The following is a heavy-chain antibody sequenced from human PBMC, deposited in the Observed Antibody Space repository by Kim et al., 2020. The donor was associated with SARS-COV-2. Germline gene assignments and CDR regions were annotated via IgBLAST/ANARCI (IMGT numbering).Heavy chain of an antibody. J-gene: IGHJ4*02. V-gene: IGHV5-10-1*01. CDR3: ARGAAAGLYYFDY. D-gene: IGHD6-13*01. Sequence: SSPSFQGHVTISADKSISTAYLQWSSLKASDTAMYYCARGAAAGLYYFDYWGQGTLVTVSS.